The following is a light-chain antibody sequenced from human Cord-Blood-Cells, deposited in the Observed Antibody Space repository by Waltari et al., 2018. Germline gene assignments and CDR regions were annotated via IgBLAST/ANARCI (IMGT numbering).Light chain of an antibody. CDR3: QQSYSTPRT. CDR1: HSISSD. CDR2: AAS. Sequence: IQMTQSPSSLSASVGDRVNITCRASHSISSDLNWYQQKPGKAPKLLIYAASSLQSGVPSRFSGSGSETDFTLTISSLHPEDFATYYCQQSYSTPRTFGQWTMVDIK. V-gene: IGKV1-39*01. J-gene: IGKJ1*01.